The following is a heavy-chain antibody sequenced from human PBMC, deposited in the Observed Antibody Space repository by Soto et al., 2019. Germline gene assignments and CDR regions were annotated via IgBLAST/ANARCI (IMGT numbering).Heavy chain of an antibody. Sequence: QPGGSLRLSCSASVFTFNTHGMHWVRQCPGKGLECVSYISYSGNKYYEDSVQGRFTISRDDSKNTVFLQINSLRTEDTAVYYCAKRPLAGSGWTFAYWGQGTPVTLSS. V-gene: IGHV3-33*08. CDR3: AKRPLAGSGWTFAY. CDR2: ISYSGNK. D-gene: IGHD6-19*01. CDR1: VFTFNTHG. J-gene: IGHJ4*02.